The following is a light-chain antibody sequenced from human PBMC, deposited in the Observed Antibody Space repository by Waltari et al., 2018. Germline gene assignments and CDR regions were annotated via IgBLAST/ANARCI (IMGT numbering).Light chain of an antibody. CDR2: EVS. CDR1: SSDVGSYNR. CDR3: SSYTSSSTYV. Sequence: QSALTQPPSVSGSPGQSVTISCTGTSSDVGSYNRVSWYQQPHGPAHKLMIYEVSNRPSGVPDRFSGSKSGNTASLTISGLQAEDEADYYCSSYTSSSTYVFGTGTKVTVL. J-gene: IGLJ1*01. V-gene: IGLV2-18*02.